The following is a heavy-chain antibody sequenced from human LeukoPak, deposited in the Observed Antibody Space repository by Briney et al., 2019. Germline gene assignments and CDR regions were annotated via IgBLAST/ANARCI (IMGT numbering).Heavy chain of an antibody. CDR1: GFTFSSYG. V-gene: IGHV3-7*01. CDR2: IKQDGSEK. CDR3: ARERDYERMWTGIV. J-gene: IGHJ4*02. Sequence: GGTLRLSCAASGFTFSSYGMSWVRQAPGKGLEWVANIKQDGSEKYYVDSVKGRFTISRDNAKNSLYLQMNSLRAEDTAVYYCARERDYERMWTGIVWGQGTLVTVSS. D-gene: IGHD1-14*01.